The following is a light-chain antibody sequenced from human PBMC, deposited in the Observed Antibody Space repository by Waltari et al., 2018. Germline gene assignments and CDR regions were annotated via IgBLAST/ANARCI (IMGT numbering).Light chain of an antibody. V-gene: IGKV1-5*03. CDR1: QSIGSW. CDR3: QRYNSYPIT. Sequence: DIQMTQSPSTLSASVGDRVTITCRASQSIGSWLAWYQQKPGKAPKLLIYEATSLESGVPSRFSASGSGTEFTLTISSLQPDDFATYYCQRYNSYPITFGPGTKVEVK. J-gene: IGKJ3*01. CDR2: EAT.